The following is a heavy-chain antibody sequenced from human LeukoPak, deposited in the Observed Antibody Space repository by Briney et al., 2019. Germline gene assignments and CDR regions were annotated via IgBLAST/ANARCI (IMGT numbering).Heavy chain of an antibody. V-gene: IGHV3-74*01. D-gene: IGHD3-22*01. CDR2: INNEGSHT. Sequence: GGPLRLSCAASGFTFSGHWMHWVRRAPGKGLVWVSRINNEGSHTTYADAVTGRFSISRDNAKNTLYLQMNSLRVEDTAVYYCSRGHYYDSSRAPDYWGQGTLVTVSS. J-gene: IGHJ4*02. CDR3: SRGHYYDSSRAPDY. CDR1: GFTFSGHW.